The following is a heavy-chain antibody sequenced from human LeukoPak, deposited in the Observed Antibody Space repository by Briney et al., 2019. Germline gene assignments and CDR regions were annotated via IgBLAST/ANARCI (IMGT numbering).Heavy chain of an antibody. CDR1: GGSFSGYY. CDR3: ARGPGVPAAIVVKAFDI. Sequence: SETLSLTCAVYGGSFSGYYWSWIRQPPGKGLEWSGEINHSGSTNYNPSLKSRVTISVDTSKNRFSLKLSSVTAADTAVYYCARGPGVPAAIVVKAFDIWGQGTMVTVSS. D-gene: IGHD2-2*02. J-gene: IGHJ3*02. CDR2: INHSGST. V-gene: IGHV4-34*01.